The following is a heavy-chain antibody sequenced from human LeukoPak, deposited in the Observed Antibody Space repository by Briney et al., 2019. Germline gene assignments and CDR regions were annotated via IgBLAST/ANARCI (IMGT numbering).Heavy chain of an antibody. V-gene: IGHV3-53*01. J-gene: IGHJ4*02. CDR1: GFTVSSNY. CDR2: TYSGGRT. CDR3: AKDQRKAVAGTDPFDY. D-gene: IGHD6-19*01. Sequence: GGSLRLSCAASGFTVSSNYMSWVRQAPGKGLEWVSVTYSGGRTYYADSVKGRFTISRDNSKNTLYLQMNSLRAEDTAVYYCAKDQRKAVAGTDPFDYWGQGTLVTVSS.